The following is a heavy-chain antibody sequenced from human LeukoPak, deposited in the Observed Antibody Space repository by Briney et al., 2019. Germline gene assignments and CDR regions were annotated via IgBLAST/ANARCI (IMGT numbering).Heavy chain of an antibody. CDR1: GGTFSSYA. Sequence: SVKVSCKASGGTFSSYAISWVRQVPGQGLEWMGGIIPIFGTANYAQKFQGRVTITTDESTSTAYMELSSLRSEDTAVYYCARDGGSYSAPFDYWGQGTLVTVSS. V-gene: IGHV1-69*05. CDR2: IIPIFGTA. D-gene: IGHD1-26*01. J-gene: IGHJ4*02. CDR3: ARDGGSYSAPFDY.